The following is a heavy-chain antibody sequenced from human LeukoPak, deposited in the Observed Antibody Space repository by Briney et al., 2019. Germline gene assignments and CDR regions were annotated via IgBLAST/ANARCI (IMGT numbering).Heavy chain of an antibody. J-gene: IGHJ4*02. V-gene: IGHV3-23*01. D-gene: IGHD3-22*01. CDR3: AKDMIVGGYYDSSGFDY. CDR2: ISGSGGST. Sequence: GGSLRLSCAASGFTFSSYAMSWVRQAPGKGLEWVSVISGSGGSTYYADSVKGRFTISRDNSKNTLYLQMNSLRAEDTAVYYCAKDMIVGGYYDSSGFDYWGQGTLVTVSS. CDR1: GFTFSSYA.